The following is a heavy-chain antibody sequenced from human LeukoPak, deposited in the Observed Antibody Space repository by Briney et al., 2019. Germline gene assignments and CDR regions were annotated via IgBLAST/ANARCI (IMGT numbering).Heavy chain of an antibody. D-gene: IGHD2/OR15-2a*01. J-gene: IGHJ6*03. V-gene: IGHV4-39*01. Sequence: RASETLSLTCTVSGGSISSSSYYWGWIRQPPGKGLEWIGSMYYSGSTYYNPSLKSQVTISVDTSKNQFSLKLSSVTATDTAVYYCARLLSYYYYMEVWGKGTTVTISS. CDR3: ARLLSYYYYMEV. CDR1: GGSISSSSYY. CDR2: MYYSGST.